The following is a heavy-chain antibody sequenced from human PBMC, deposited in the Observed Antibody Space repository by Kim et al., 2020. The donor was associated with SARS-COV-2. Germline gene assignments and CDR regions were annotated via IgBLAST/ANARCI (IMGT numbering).Heavy chain of an antibody. CDR3: ASHRRVTYYRNYFDF. Sequence: PSLKSQVTISVDTSKNHFSLQLSFVTAADTAVYYCASHRRVTYYRNYFDFWGQGTLVTVSS. V-gene: IGHV4-39*02. J-gene: IGHJ4*02. D-gene: IGHD1-26*01.